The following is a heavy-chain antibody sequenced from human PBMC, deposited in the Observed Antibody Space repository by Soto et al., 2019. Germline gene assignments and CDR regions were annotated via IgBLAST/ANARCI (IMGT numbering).Heavy chain of an antibody. CDR1: GGTFSSYA. Sequence: SVKVSCKASGGTFSSYAISWVRQAPGQGLEWMGGIIPIFGTANYAQKFQGRVTITADESTSTAYMELSSLRSEDTAVYYCARDDYGDYPNWFDPWGQGTPVTVSS. V-gene: IGHV1-69*13. J-gene: IGHJ5*02. CDR2: IIPIFGTA. D-gene: IGHD4-17*01. CDR3: ARDDYGDYPNWFDP.